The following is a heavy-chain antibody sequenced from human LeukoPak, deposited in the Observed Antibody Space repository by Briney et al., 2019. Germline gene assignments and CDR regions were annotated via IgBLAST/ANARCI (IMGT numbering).Heavy chain of an antibody. J-gene: IGHJ4*02. CDR2: ISVYNGNT. CDR1: GYAFTSYG. D-gene: IGHD5-24*01. CDR3: ARGERDGYNLDY. V-gene: IGHV1-18*01. Sequence: ASVKVSCKASGYAFTSYGISWVRQAPGQGLEWMGWISVYNGNTNYAQKLQGRVTMTTDTSTSTAYMGLRSLRSDDTAVFYCARGERDGYNLDYWGQGTLVTVSS.